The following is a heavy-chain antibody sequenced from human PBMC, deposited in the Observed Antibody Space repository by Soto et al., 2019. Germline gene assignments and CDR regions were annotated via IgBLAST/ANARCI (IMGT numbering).Heavy chain of an antibody. Sequence: GGSLRLSCAASGFTFSSYDMHWVRQATGKGLERVTAIGTAGDTYYPGSVKGRFTISRENAKNSLYLQMNSLRAEDTAVYYCAREDSSVYYYYGMDVWGQGTTVTVSS. J-gene: IGHJ6*02. CDR1: GFTFSSYD. D-gene: IGHD3-22*01. CDR3: AREDSSVYYYYGMDV. V-gene: IGHV3-13*01. CDR2: IGTAGDT.